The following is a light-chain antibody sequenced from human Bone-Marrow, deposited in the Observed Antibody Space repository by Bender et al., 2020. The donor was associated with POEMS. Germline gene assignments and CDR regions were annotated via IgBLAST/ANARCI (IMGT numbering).Light chain of an antibody. CDR2: SGH. J-gene: IGLJ3*02. V-gene: IGLV1-44*01. CDR3: AVWDDSLNGWV. Sequence: QSVLTQPPSASGTPGQRVTISCSGGSSNIGAHAVNWYQHLPGTAPKLLIYSGHRRPSEVPDRFSGPRSGTSASLAISGLQSEDEADYYCAVWDDSLNGWVFGGGTKLTVL. CDR1: SSNIGAHA.